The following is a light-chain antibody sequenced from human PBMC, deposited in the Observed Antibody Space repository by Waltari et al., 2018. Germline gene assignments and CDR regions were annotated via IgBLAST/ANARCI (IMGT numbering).Light chain of an antibody. Sequence: SSELTRPPSVSVSPGQTASITSSGDILGSKYASWYQHKPGQSPLLVIYQDINRPSGIPERFSGSKSGNTATLTISGTQAMDDADYYCQALGSNRWVFGGGTKLTVL. CDR3: QALGSNRWV. V-gene: IGLV3-1*01. CDR2: QDI. J-gene: IGLJ3*02. CDR1: ILGSKY.